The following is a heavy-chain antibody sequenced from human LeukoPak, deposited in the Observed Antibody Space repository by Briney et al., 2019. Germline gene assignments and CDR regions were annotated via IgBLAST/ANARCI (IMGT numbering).Heavy chain of an antibody. J-gene: IGHJ3*02. CDR1: GGSISSYY. D-gene: IGHD3-3*01. CDR3: TRVIAFDLLGLDI. Sequence: SGTLSLTCTVSGGSISSYYWSRIRQPAGKGLEWIGRIYTSGSTNYNPSLKSRVTMSVDTSKNQFSLKLSSVTAADTAVYYCTRVIAFDLLGLDIWGQGTMVTVSS. CDR2: IYTSGST. V-gene: IGHV4-4*07.